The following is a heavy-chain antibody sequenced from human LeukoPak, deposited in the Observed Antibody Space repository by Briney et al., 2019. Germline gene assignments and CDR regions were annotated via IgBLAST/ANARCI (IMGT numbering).Heavy chain of an antibody. D-gene: IGHD3-3*01. CDR3: ASVGLGNYDFWSGYYLGAFDY. Sequence: HGESLKISCRGSGYSYSNLWIGWVRQMPGRGLEWMGLISLGDFETKYSPSFQGQVIISADKSITTACLQWSSLKASDTAIYFCASVGLGNYDFWSGYYLGAFDYWGQGTLVTVSS. J-gene: IGHJ4*02. CDR1: GYSYSNLW. CDR2: ISLGDFET. V-gene: IGHV5-51*01.